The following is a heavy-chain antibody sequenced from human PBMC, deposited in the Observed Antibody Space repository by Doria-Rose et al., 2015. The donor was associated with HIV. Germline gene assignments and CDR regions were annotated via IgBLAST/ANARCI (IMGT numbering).Heavy chain of an antibody. CDR1: GVSLSSPGMG. J-gene: IGHJ4*02. CDR3: ARIKSSRWYHKYYFDF. CDR2: IFSDDER. D-gene: IGHD6-13*01. V-gene: IGHV2-26*01. Sequence: QESGPVLVKPTETLTLTCTVFGVSLSSPGMGVSWTRQPPGKALEWLAHIFSDDERSYKTSLRSRLTISSGTSKSQVVLTMTDMDPVDTATYYCARIKSSRWYHKYYFDFWGQGTLVIVSA.